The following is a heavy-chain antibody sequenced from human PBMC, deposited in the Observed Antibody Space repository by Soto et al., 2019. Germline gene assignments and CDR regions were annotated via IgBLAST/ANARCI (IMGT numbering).Heavy chain of an antibody. CDR3: APGALDY. CDR2: ISYDGSNK. V-gene: IGHV3-30*03. J-gene: IGHJ4*02. Sequence: QVQLVESGGGVVQPGRSLRLSCAASGFTFSSYGMHWVRQAPGKGLEWVAVISYDGSNKYYADSVKGRFTISRDNSKNTLYLQMNSLRAEDTAVYYCAPGALDYWGQGTLVTVSS. CDR1: GFTFSSYG. D-gene: IGHD1-26*01.